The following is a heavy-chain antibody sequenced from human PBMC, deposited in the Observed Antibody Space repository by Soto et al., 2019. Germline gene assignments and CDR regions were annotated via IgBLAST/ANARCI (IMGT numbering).Heavy chain of an antibody. J-gene: IGHJ4*02. V-gene: IGHV4-59*01. CDR3: AKEFKYSGFFVY. CDR1: GCSISSSY. D-gene: IGHD5-12*01. Sequence: SETLSLTCTFSGCSISSSYWSWIRQPPGKGLEWIGYIFDSGKTDYKASLKSRVTISVDSSKNQFSLRLGSVTAEDTAVYYCAKEFKYSGFFVYWGQGVLVTVSS. CDR2: IFDSGKT.